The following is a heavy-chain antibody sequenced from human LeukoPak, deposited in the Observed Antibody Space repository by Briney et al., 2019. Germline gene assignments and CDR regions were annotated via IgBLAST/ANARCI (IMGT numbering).Heavy chain of an antibody. D-gene: IGHD6-13*01. V-gene: IGHV1-46*01. CDR3: ARGRAAAGTNDAFDI. Sequence: ASVKVSCKASGYTFTDYFMHWVRQAPGQGLEWMGIINPSGGSTSYAQKFQGRVTMTRDTSTSTVYMELSSLRSEDTAVYYCARGRAAAGTNDAFDIWGQGTMVTVSS. CDR2: INPSGGST. CDR1: GYTFTDYF. J-gene: IGHJ3*02.